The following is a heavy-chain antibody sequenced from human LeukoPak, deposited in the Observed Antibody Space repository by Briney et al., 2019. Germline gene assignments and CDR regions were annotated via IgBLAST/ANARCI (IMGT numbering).Heavy chain of an antibody. CDR2: INSYSSYI. CDR3: ARGPYCSSTSCYSDY. J-gene: IGHJ4*02. D-gene: IGHD2-2*01. CDR1: KFTFSSYS. V-gene: IGHV3-21*01. Sequence: GGFLRLSCAASKFTFSSYSMNWVRQAPGKGLEWVSSINSYSSYIYYADSVKGRFTISRDNAKNSLYLQMNSLRAEDTAVYYCARGPYCSSTSCYSDYWGQGTLVTVSS.